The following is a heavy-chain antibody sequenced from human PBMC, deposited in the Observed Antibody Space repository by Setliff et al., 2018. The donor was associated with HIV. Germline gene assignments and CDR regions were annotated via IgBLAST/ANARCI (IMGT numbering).Heavy chain of an antibody. J-gene: IGHJ5*02. CDR2: IYTSGST. Sequence: SETLSLTCAVSGYSISSGYYWGWIRQPPGKGLEWIGYIYTSGSTYYNPSLKSRVTISVDTSKNQFSLKLSSVTAADTAVYYCARRWVIAAGNWFDPWGQGTLVTVSS. V-gene: IGHV4-38-2*01. CDR3: ARRWVIAAGNWFDP. D-gene: IGHD6-13*01. CDR1: GYSISSGYY.